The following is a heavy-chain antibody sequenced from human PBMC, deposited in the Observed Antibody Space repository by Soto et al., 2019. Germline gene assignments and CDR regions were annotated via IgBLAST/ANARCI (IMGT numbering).Heavy chain of an antibody. V-gene: IGHV1-3*01. J-gene: IGHJ6*02. CDR3: AGPLPWDFWSGYPPDLGYYGMDV. CDR2: INAGNGNT. CDR1: GYTFTSYA. Sequence: GASVKVSCKASGYTFTSYAMHWVRQAPGQRLEWMGWINAGNGNTKYSQKFQGRVTITRDTSASTAYMELSSLRSEDTAVYYCAGPLPWDFWSGYPPDLGYYGMDVWGQGTTVTVSS. D-gene: IGHD3-3*01.